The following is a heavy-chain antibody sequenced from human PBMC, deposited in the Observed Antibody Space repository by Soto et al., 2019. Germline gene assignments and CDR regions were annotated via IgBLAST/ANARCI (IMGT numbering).Heavy chain of an antibody. J-gene: IGHJ4*02. V-gene: IGHV3-30*18. CDR3: AKEVHCGGGSCSWSEGFDY. CDR2: ISYEGSHT. CDR1: GFIVSSYG. D-gene: IGHD2-15*01. Sequence: QVQLGESGGGVVQPGRSLRLSCAASGFIVSSYGMHWVRQAPGKGLEWVAVISYEGSHTYYADSVKGRFTITRDNSKNTLYLQMNSLRPEDTAVYYCAKEVHCGGGSCSWSEGFDYWGQGTLLTVSS.